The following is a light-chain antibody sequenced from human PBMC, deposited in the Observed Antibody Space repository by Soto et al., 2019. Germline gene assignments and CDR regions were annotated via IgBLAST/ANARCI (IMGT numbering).Light chain of an antibody. Sequence: MMMTQAPATLSVSPGERVTLSCRTSHSVNSHVAWYQQKPGQAPRLLLYGASTRATGIPVRFSGSGFGTEFTLTISSLQSEDFAVYYCQQYKKWPLLGQGTRLEIK. CDR1: HSVNSH. V-gene: IGKV3-15*01. CDR3: QQYKKWPL. CDR2: GAS. J-gene: IGKJ5*01.